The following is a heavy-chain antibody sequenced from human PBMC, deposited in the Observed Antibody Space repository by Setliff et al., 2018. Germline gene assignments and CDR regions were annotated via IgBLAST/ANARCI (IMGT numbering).Heavy chain of an antibody. J-gene: IGHJ4*02. CDR3: ARTFSGYLSYFDS. V-gene: IGHV4-38-2*01. CDR2: IYHSGKT. Sequence: LSLTCAVSNHSISSDYYWGWIRQSPVKGLEWIGNIYHSGKTYYNPSLKSRVTISVDTSKNHFSLRLTSVTAADTAIYFCARTFSGYLSYFDSWGQGTLVTVSS. CDR1: NHSISSDYY. D-gene: IGHD5-12*01.